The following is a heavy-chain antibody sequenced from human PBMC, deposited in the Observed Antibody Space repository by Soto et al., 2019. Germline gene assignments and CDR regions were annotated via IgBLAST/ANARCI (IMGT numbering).Heavy chain of an antibody. J-gene: IGHJ5*02. V-gene: IGHV1-69*06. CDR2: VIPIFGTS. CDR1: GGTFSTYA. CDR3: ARTLPSGDCHRDYWFDP. Sequence: QVRLVQSGAEVKKPGSSVKVSCKTSGGTFSTYAINWVRQAPGQGLQWMGGVIPIFGTSNYAQRFQGRVTITADKSTGTAYMELRSLRSEDTAVYFCARTLPSGDCHRDYWFDPWGQGTLVTVSS. D-gene: IGHD2-21*02.